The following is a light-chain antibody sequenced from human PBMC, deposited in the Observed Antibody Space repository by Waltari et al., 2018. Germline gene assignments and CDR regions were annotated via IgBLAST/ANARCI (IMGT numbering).Light chain of an antibody. Sequence: IVLTQSPVTLSLSPGERATLSCRASQTVRTTYLAWYQQKHGQAPTRLIYGASIRATGIPDRFSGSGSGRDCSLIISSLEPEDFAVYYCQQYDVSPRTVGGGTKVEI. CDR2: GAS. V-gene: IGKV3-20*01. J-gene: IGKJ4*01. CDR1: QTVRTTY. CDR3: QQYDVSPRT.